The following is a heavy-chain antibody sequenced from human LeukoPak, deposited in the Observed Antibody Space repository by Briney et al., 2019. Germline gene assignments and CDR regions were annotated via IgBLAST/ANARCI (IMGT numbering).Heavy chain of an antibody. Sequence: SETLSLTCTVSGGSITSRTYSWGWIRQPPGKGLECIGTIDYSGITYYNPSLKSRVTISVDTSKNQFSLMLSSVTAADTAVYYCASSVRYYVSSGQLDYWSQGTLVTVSS. CDR1: GGSITSRTYS. D-gene: IGHD3-22*01. J-gene: IGHJ4*02. V-gene: IGHV4-39*01. CDR2: IDYSGIT. CDR3: ASSVRYYVSSGQLDY.